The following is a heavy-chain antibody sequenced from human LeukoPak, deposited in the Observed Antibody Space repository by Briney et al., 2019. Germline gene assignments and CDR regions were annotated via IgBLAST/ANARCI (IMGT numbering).Heavy chain of an antibody. V-gene: IGHV3-23*01. J-gene: IGHJ4*02. CDR1: GFTFSSYA. CDR3: AKDPLYGGNPRGDY. CDR2: ISGSGGST. D-gene: IGHD4-23*01. Sequence: GGSLRLSCAASGFTFSSYAMSWVRQAPGKGLEWVSAISGSGGSTYYADSVKGRFTISRDNSKNTLYLQMNSLRAEDTAVYYCAKDPLYGGNPRGDYWGQGTLVTVSS.